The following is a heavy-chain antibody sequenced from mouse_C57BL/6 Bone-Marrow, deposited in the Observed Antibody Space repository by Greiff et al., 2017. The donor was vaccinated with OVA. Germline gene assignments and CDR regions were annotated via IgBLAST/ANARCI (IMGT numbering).Heavy chain of an antibody. CDR1: GFTFSDYG. J-gene: IGHJ3*01. D-gene: IGHD4-1*01. CDR2: ISSGSSTI. CDR3: ARQTGTAWFAY. V-gene: IGHV5-17*01. Sequence: EVQVVESGGGLVKPGGSLKLSCAASGFTFSDYGMHWVRQAPEKGLEWVAYISSGSSTIYYADTVKGRFTIARDNAKNTLFLQMTSLRSEDTAMYYCARQTGTAWFAYWGQGTLVTVSA.